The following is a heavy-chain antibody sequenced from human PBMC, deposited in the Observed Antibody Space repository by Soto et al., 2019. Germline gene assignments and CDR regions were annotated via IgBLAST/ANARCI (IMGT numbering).Heavy chain of an antibody. V-gene: IGHV1-18*04. J-gene: IGHJ6*02. Sequence: ASVKVSCKASGYTFTSYGISWVRQAPGQGLEWMGWISAYNGNTNYAQKLQGRVTMTTDTSTSTAYMGLRSLRSDDTAVYYCARSLTTSGGNSVVDYYYYGMDVWGQGTTVTV. CDR3: ARSLTTSGGNSVVDYYYYGMDV. CDR1: GYTFTSYG. D-gene: IGHD2-21*02. CDR2: ISAYNGNT.